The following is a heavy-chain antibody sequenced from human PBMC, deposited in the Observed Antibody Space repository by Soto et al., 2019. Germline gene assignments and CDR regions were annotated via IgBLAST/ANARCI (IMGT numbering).Heavy chain of an antibody. V-gene: IGHV1-2*04. J-gene: IGHJ5*02. CDR1: GYTFTGYY. CDR2: INPNSGGT. CDR3: ARDQGYXSSTSCYTGREYNWFDP. D-gene: IGHD2-2*02. Sequence: ASVKVACKASGYTFTGYYMHWVRQAPGQGLEWMGWINPNSGGTNYAQKFQGWVTMTRDTSISTAYMELSRLRSDDTAVYYCARDQGYXSSTSCYTGREYNWFDPWGQGTLVTVSS.